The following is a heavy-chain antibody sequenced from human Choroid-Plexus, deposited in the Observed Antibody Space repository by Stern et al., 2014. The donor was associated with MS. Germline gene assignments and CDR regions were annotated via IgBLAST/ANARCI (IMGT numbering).Heavy chain of an antibody. J-gene: IGHJ5*02. V-gene: IGHV3-30*18. D-gene: IGHD2/OR15-2a*01. Sequence: MQLVESGGGVVQPGRPLRLSCVASGFTLGSWAMHWVRQAPGKGLEWVAGVSYDGSNKYYADSVKGRFTISRDNSQNTLYMQMSSLRPEDTAVYYCAKDRQYLTYFFDHWGQGSLVTVSS. CDR3: AKDRQYLTYFFDH. CDR1: GFTLGSWA. CDR2: VSYDGSNK.